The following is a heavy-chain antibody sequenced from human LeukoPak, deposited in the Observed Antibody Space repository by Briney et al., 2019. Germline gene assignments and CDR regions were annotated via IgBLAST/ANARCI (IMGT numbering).Heavy chain of an antibody. Sequence: GRSLRLSCAASGFTFSSYGMHRVRQAPGKGLEWVAVIWYDGSNRYYADSVKGRFTISRDNSKNTLYLQMNSLRAEDTAVYYCARSPGPIGYYYYYYMDVWGKGTTVTVSS. CDR3: ARSPGPIGYYYYYYMDV. CDR1: GFTFSSYG. V-gene: IGHV3-33*01. CDR2: IWYDGSNR. J-gene: IGHJ6*03.